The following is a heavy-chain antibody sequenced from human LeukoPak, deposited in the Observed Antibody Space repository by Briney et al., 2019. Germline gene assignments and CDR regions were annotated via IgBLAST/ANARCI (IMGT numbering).Heavy chain of an antibody. V-gene: IGHV3-43*01. J-gene: IGHJ6*03. CDR1: GITFDDYT. CDR2: ISWDDDKT. D-gene: IGHD3-10*01. Sequence: GGSLRLSCAASGITFDDYTIHWVRQAPGKGLEWVSLISWDDDKTYYADCVKGRFTISRDNSKNTLYLQMNSLRAEDTAVYYCAKDSNYYGSGSRYYMDVWGKGTTVTVSS. CDR3: AKDSNYYGSGSRYYMDV.